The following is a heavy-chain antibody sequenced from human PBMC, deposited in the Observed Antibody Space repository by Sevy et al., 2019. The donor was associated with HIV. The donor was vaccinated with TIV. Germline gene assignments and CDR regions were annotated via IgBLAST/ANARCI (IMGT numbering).Heavy chain of an antibody. V-gene: IGHV3-23*01. J-gene: IGHJ4*02. CDR1: GLTLTTTG. D-gene: IGHD3-16*01. CDR3: AGGDTTMITDLDY. Sequence: GGSLRLSCAASGLTLTTTGMSWVRQAPGKGLEWVAGVTSDGTTYHADSVRDRFTVSRDNSKNTLYLQLNSLGADDTAVFYCAGGDTTMITDLDYWGQGTLVTVSS. CDR2: VTSDGTT.